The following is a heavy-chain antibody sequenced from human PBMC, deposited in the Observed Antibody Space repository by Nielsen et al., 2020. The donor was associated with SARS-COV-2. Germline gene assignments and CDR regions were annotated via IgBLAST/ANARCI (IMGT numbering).Heavy chain of an antibody. CDR3: TKDDPYSYGFYYYYGMDV. Sequence: GSLRLSCAASGFTFDDYAMHWVRQAPGKGLEWVSLISGDGGSTYYADSVKGRFTISRDNSKNSLYLQMNSLRTEDTALYYCTKDDPYSYGFYYYYGMDVWGQGTTVTVSS. D-gene: IGHD5-18*01. V-gene: IGHV3-43*02. CDR1: GFTFDDYA. CDR2: ISGDGGST. J-gene: IGHJ6*02.